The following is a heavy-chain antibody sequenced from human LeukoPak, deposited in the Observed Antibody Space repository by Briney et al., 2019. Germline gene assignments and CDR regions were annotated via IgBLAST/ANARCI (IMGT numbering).Heavy chain of an antibody. V-gene: IGHV4-34*01. CDR1: GGSISSYY. CDR3: ARSSGHCSGGSCYGY. D-gene: IGHD2-15*01. CDR2: INHSGST. J-gene: IGHJ4*02. Sequence: PSETLSLTCTVSGGSISSYYWSWIRQPPGKGLEWIGEINHSGSTNYNPSLKSRVTISVDTSKNQFSLKLSSVTAADTAVYYCARSSGHCSGGSCYGYWGQGTLVTVSS.